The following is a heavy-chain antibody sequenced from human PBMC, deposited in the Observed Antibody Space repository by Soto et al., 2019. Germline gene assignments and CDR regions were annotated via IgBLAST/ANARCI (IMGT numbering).Heavy chain of an antibody. V-gene: IGHV3-7*01. J-gene: IGHJ3*02. CDR2: TKQDGTEK. CDR3: ARDRRRRTGNRCGAFDI. CDR1: EFSFGDYW. D-gene: IGHD3-9*01. Sequence: EVQLVESGGGLVQPGGSLRLSCAASEFSFGDYWMSWVRQAPGKGLEWVANTKQDGTEKYYVDSVKGRFTIYRDNAKNSLHLQMDSLRAEDTAVYYCARDRRRRTGNRCGAFDIWGHGTMVTVA.